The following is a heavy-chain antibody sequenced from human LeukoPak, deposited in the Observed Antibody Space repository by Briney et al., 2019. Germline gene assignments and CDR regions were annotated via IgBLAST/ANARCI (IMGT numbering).Heavy chain of an antibody. Sequence: KTGGSLRLSCAASGFTFSSYWMSWVRQAPGKGLEWVSSISSRSSSIYYADSLKGRFTISRDNAKNSLYLQMNSLRAEDTAVYYCARADYDSTGHIRGYFDYWGQGTLVTVSS. CDR2: ISSRSSSI. CDR3: ARADYDSTGHIRGYFDY. D-gene: IGHD3-22*01. J-gene: IGHJ4*02. CDR1: GFTFSSYW. V-gene: IGHV3-21*01.